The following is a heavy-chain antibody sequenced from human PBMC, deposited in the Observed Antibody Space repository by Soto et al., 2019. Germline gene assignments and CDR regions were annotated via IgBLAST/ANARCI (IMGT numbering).Heavy chain of an antibody. CDR2: ISGSGGST. V-gene: IGHV3-23*01. J-gene: IGHJ1*01. CDR1: GFTFSSYA. D-gene: IGHD3-9*01. Sequence: GGSLRLSCAASGFTFSSYAMSWVRQAPGKGLEWVSAISGSGGSTYYADSVKGRFTISRDNSKNTLYLQMNSLRAEDTAVYYCAVDYDISRRAPPAEYFQHWGQGTLVTVSS. CDR3: AVDYDISRRAPPAEYFQH.